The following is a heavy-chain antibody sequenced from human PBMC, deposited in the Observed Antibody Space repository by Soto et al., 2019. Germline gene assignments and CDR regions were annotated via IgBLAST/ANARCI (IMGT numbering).Heavy chain of an antibody. Sequence: TLSLTCAVSGGSISSGGYSWSWIRQPPGKGLEWIGYIYHSGSTYYNPSLKSRVTISVDRSKNQFSLKLSSVTAADTAVCYCARGPRTGVKAAAGTRWFDPWGQGTLVTVSS. CDR3: ARGPRTGVKAAAGTRWFDP. CDR1: GGSISSGGYS. CDR2: IYHSGST. J-gene: IGHJ5*02. V-gene: IGHV4-30-2*01. D-gene: IGHD6-13*01.